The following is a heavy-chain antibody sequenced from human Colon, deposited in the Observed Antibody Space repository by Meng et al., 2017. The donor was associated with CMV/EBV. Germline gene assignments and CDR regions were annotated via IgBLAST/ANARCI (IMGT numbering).Heavy chain of an antibody. CDR1: GGSIGGNY. Sequence: SETLSLTCTVSGGSIGGNYWTWIRQSPGTGLEWIGYIYDSRTTNYSPSLKSRVTMSLDTSKNQFSLKLSSVTAADSAVYYCARDRPYAYYYFGLDVWGPGTTVTVSS. CDR3: ARDRPYAYYYFGLDV. CDR2: IYDSRTT. V-gene: IGHV4-59*01. D-gene: IGHD2-2*01. J-gene: IGHJ6*02.